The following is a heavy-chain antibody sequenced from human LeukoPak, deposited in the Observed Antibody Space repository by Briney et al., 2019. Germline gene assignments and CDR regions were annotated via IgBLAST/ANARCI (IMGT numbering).Heavy chain of an antibody. J-gene: IGHJ5*02. Sequence: SETLSLTCSVSGGSITSYYWSWIRQPPGKGLEWIGYISSSGSTNYNPSLKSRVSMSVDTSKNQFSLRLTSVTAADTAVYYCATTRDWFDPWGQGTLVTVSS. CDR2: ISSSGST. CDR3: ATTRDWFDP. V-gene: IGHV4-59*01. CDR1: GGSITSYY.